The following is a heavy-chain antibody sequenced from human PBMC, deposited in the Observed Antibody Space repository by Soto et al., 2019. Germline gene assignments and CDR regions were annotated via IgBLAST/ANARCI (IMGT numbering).Heavy chain of an antibody. CDR1: GGSISSGGYY. D-gene: IGHD6-6*01. CDR2: NYYSGIT. Sequence: QVQLQESGPGLVKPSQTLSLTCTVSGGSISSGGYYWTWIRQHPGKGLEWIGYNYYSGITYYNPSIKRRVTISLDKSKNQFSLKLSSVTAADTAVYYCARGSSIAGLYYGMDVWCQGTTVTVSS. CDR3: ARGSSIAGLYYGMDV. V-gene: IGHV4-31*03. J-gene: IGHJ6*02.